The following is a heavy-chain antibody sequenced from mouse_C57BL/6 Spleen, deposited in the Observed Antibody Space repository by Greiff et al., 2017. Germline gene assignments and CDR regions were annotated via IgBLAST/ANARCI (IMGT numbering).Heavy chain of an antibody. CDR1: GFSLTSYA. V-gene: IGHV2-9-1*01. D-gene: IGHD3-3*01. CDR2: IWTGGGT. CDR3: ARAGDPWFAY. J-gene: IGHJ3*01. Sequence: QVQLQQSGPGLVAPSQSLSITCTVSGFSLTSYAISWVRQPPGKGLEWLGVIWTGGGTNYNSALKSSLSSSKDNSESQVFLKMNSLQTDDTARYDWARAGDPWFAYWGQGTLVTVSA.